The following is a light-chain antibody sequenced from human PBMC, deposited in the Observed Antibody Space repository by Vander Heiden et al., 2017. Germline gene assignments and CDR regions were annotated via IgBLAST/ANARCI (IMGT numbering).Light chain of an antibody. CDR2: EVS. Sequence: QAALTQPASVSACPGQSITICCTGTSSEVGGYNYVYWYQQHPGKAPKLMIYEVSTRPSGVSNRFSGSKSGNTASLTISGLQAEDDADYYGSSYTSSSTPVFGGGTKLTVL. CDR1: SSEVGGYNY. CDR3: SSYTSSSTPV. J-gene: IGLJ3*02. V-gene: IGLV2-14*01.